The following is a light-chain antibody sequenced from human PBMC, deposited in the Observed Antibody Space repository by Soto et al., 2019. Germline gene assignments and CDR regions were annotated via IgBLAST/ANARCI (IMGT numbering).Light chain of an antibody. J-gene: IGKJ4*01. CDR2: WAS. Sequence: DIVMTQSPDSLAVSLGERATINCTSSQSLLLRFTLKDSLAWYQQNPGQPPKLLIYWASTRESGVPERFSGSGSSTDLTVTTRSLQAEDVATYYCPQYHTTQLTVGGRTNVDIK. CDR3: PQYHTTQLT. CDR1: QSLLLRFTLKDS. V-gene: IGKV4-1*01.